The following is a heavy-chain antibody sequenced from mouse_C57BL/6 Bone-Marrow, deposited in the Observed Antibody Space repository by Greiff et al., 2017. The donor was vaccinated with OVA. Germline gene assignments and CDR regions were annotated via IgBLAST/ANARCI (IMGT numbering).Heavy chain of an antibody. CDR1: GYSITSGYY. J-gene: IGHJ2*01. CDR3: ARDGGGYYSYFDY. D-gene: IGHD2-3*01. CDR2: ISYDGSN. V-gene: IGHV3-6*01. Sequence: EVKLMESGPGLVKPSQSLSLTCSVTGYSITSGYYWNWIRQFPGNKLEWMGYISYDGSNNYNPSLKNRISITRDTSKNQFFLKLNSVTTEDTATYYCARDGGGYYSYFDYWGQGTTLTVSS.